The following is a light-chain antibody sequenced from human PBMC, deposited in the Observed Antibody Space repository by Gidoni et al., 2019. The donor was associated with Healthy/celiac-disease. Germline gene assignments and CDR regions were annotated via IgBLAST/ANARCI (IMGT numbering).Light chain of an antibody. V-gene: IGKV3-20*01. CDR3: QQYET. CDR2: GAS. CDR1: QSVSSSY. J-gene: IGKJ1*01. Sequence: EIVFTQSPGTLSLSPGERATLSCRASQSVSSSYLAWYQQKPGQAPRLLIYGASSRATGIPDRFSGSGSGTDFTLTISRLEPEDFAVYYCQQYETFXQXTKVEIK.